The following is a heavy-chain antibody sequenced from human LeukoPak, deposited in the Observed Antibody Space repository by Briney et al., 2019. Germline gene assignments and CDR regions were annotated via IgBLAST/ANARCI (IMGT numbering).Heavy chain of an antibody. D-gene: IGHD3-10*01. J-gene: IGHJ4*02. CDR1: GFTFSSYA. V-gene: IGHV3-23*01. CDR3: AKHSGSYGRPLDY. CDR2: ISGSGGST. Sequence: GGSLRLSCAASGFTFSSYAMSWVRQAPGEGLEWVSGISGSGGSTYYADSVKGRFTISRDNSKNTLYLQMDSLRAEDTAVYYCAKHSGSYGRPLDYWGQGTLVTVSS.